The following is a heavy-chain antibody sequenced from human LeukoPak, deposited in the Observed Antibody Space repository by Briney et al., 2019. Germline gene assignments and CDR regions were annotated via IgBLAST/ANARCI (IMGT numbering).Heavy chain of an antibody. CDR2: ISPDGRTT. D-gene: IGHD3-22*01. J-gene: IGHJ4*02. V-gene: IGHV3-74*01. CDR1: EFTFSNYW. CDR3: AGYYPGSSGYVHY. Sequence: GGSLRLSCAASEFTFSNYWMHWVRQAPGKGLVWVSNISPDGRTTNYADSGKGLFTISRDNAKNTLYLQMNSLRVEDTAVYYCAGYYPGSSGYVHYWGQGTLVTVSS.